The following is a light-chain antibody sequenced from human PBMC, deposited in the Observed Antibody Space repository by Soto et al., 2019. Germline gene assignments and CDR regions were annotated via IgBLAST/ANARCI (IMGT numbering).Light chain of an antibody. CDR2: EVT. CDR3: SSCTSSNTLYV. J-gene: IGLJ1*01. CDR1: SSDVGGYNY. Sequence: QSALTQPPSASGSPGQSVTISCIGTSSDVGGYNYVSWYQQHPGKAPKLLIYEVTYRPSGLSHRFSGSKSGNTASLTISGLQAEDEADYYCSSCTSSNTLYVFGSGTKLTVL. V-gene: IGLV2-14*01.